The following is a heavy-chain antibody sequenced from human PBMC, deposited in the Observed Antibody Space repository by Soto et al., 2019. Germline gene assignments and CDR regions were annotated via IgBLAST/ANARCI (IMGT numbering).Heavy chain of an antibody. CDR3: AKDIVVVPAAIQTIYYYYGMDV. J-gene: IGHJ6*02. V-gene: IGHV3-23*01. CDR1: GFTFSSYA. CDR2: ISGSGGST. Sequence: PGGSLRLSCAASGFTFSSYAMSWVRQAPGKGLEWVSAISGSGGSTYYADSVKGRFTISRDNSKNTLYLQMNSLRAEDTAVYYCAKDIVVVPAAIQTIYYYYGMDVWGQGTTVTVSS. D-gene: IGHD2-2*01.